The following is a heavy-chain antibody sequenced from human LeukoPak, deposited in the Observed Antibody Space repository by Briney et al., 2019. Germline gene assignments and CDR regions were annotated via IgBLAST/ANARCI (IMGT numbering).Heavy chain of an antibody. D-gene: IGHD2-8*02. J-gene: IGHJ4*02. CDR2: ISGSGGST. CDR1: GFTFDDYA. Sequence: PGGSLRLSCAASGFTFDDYAMHWVRQAPGKGLEWVSAISGSGGSTYYADSVKGRFTISRDNSKNTLYLQMNSLRAEDTAVYYCAKGNTGGGRYYFDYWGQGTLVTVSS. V-gene: IGHV3-23*01. CDR3: AKGNTGGGRYYFDY.